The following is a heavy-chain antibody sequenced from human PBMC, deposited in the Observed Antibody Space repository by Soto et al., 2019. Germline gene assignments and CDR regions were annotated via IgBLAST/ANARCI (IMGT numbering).Heavy chain of an antibody. CDR2: ISGSGGST. CDR1: GFTFSSYA. V-gene: IGHV3-23*01. Sequence: GGSLRLSCAASGFTFSSYAMSWVRQAPGKGLEWVSAISGSGGSTYYADSVKGRFTISRDNSKNTLYLQMNSLRAEDTAVYYCAKSRLDSGWYGLLLGYFDYWGQGTLVTVSS. J-gene: IGHJ4*02. CDR3: AKSRLDSGWYGLLLGYFDY. D-gene: IGHD6-19*01.